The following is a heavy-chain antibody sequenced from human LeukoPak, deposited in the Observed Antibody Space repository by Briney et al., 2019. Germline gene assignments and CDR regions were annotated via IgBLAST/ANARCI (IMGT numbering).Heavy chain of an antibody. J-gene: IGHJ4*02. D-gene: IGHD1-26*01. V-gene: IGHV3-53*01. CDR2: IYSGGST. CDR3: AKTIVGAHLYYFDY. CDR1: GFTVSSNY. Sequence: PGGSLRLSCAASGFTVSSNYMSWVRQAPGKGLEWVSVIYSGGSTYYADSVKGRFTISRDNSKNTLYLQMNSLRAEDTAVYYCAKTIVGAHLYYFDYWGQGTLVTVSS.